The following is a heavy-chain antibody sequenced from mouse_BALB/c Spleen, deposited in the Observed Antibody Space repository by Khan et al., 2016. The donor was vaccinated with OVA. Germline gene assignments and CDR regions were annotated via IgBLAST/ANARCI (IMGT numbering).Heavy chain of an antibody. CDR3: TRSGYGSFAY. Sequence: QVQLKQSGAELVKPGASVKLSCKASGYTFNSYYMYWVKQRPGQGLEWIGEINPNNGDANFNEKFKIKATLTVDKSSNTAFMQLSSLTSEDSAVYYCTRSGYGSFAYWGQGTLVTVSA. J-gene: IGHJ3*01. CDR2: INPNNGDA. D-gene: IGHD2-2*01. V-gene: IGHV1S81*02. CDR1: GYTFNSYY.